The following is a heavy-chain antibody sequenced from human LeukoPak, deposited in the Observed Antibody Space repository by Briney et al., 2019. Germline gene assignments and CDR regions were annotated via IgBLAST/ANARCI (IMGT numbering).Heavy chain of an antibody. V-gene: IGHV1-8*01. D-gene: IGHD2-2*01. CDR1: GYTFTSYD. J-gene: IGHJ6*02. Sequence: ASVNVSCKASGYTFTSYDINWVRQATGQGLEWMGWMNPNSGNTGYAQKFQGRVTMTRNTSISTAYMELSSLRSEDTAVYYCARGSFVVVPAAENYYYYGMDVWGQGTTVTVSS. CDR2: MNPNSGNT. CDR3: ARGSFVVVPAAENYYYYGMDV.